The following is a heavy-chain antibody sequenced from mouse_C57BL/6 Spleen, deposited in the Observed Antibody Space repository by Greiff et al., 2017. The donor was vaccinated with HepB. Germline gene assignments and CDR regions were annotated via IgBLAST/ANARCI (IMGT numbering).Heavy chain of an antibody. Sequence: QVQLQQPGAELVKPGASVKVSCKASGYTFTSYWMHWVKQRPGQGLEWIGRIHPSDSDTNYNQKFKGKATLTVDKSSSTAYMQLSSLTSEDSAVYFCAIPHPYDYDLHWYFDVWGTGTTVTVSS. J-gene: IGHJ1*03. CDR3: AIPHPYDYDLHWYFDV. CDR2: IHPSDSDT. CDR1: GYTFTSYW. V-gene: IGHV1-74*01. D-gene: IGHD2-4*01.